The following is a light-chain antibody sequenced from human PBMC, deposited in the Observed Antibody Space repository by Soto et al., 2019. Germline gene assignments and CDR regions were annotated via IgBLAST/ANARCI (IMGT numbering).Light chain of an antibody. J-gene: IGKJ4*01. CDR3: QQYDSYST. CDR1: QSISSW. CDR2: KAS. Sequence: DIQMTQFPSTQSASVGDRVIITCRASQSISSWLVWYQQKPGKAPNLLIYKASSLASGVPSRFSGSGFGTEFTLTISSLQPDDIATYYCQQYDSYSTFGGGTKVDIK. V-gene: IGKV1-5*03.